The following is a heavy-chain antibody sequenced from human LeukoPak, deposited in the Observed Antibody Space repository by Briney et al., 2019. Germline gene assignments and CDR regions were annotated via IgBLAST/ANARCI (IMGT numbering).Heavy chain of an antibody. V-gene: IGHV1-18*01. CDR3: ARDISGYEYFDY. CDR1: GGTFSSYA. Sequence: GASVKVSCKASGGTFSSYAIIWVRQAPGQGLEWMGWISAYNGNTNYAQKLQGRVTMTTDTSTSTAYMELRSLRSDDTAVYYCARDISGYEYFDYWGQGTLVTVSS. D-gene: IGHD5-12*01. CDR2: ISAYNGNT. J-gene: IGHJ4*02.